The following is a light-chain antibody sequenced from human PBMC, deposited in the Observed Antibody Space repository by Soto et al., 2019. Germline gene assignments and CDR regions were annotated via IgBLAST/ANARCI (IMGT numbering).Light chain of an antibody. V-gene: IGLV2-14*01. CDR1: SSDVGGYNY. J-gene: IGLJ1*01. CDR2: EVS. Sequence: QSARTQPASVSWSPGHSIAIACTGTSSDVGGYNYVSWYQQHPGKAPKLMIYEVSNRPSGVSNRFSGSKSGNTASLTISGLQAEEEADYYCSSYTSSSNVFGTGTKVTV. CDR3: SSYTSSSNV.